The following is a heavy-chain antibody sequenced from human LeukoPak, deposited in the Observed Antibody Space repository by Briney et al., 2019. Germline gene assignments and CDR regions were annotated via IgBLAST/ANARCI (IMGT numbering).Heavy chain of an antibody. J-gene: IGHJ4*02. CDR3: ARVGPAAIVDY. V-gene: IGHV1-8*01. D-gene: IGHD2-2*01. CDR2: TNPISGNT. CDR1: GYTFTSYD. Sequence: GASVKVSCKASGYTFTSYDINWVRQASGQGLEWMGWTNPISGNTGSAQKFQGRVTLTRNTSISTAYLELSSLRSEDTAVYYCARVGPAAIVDYWGQGTLITVSS.